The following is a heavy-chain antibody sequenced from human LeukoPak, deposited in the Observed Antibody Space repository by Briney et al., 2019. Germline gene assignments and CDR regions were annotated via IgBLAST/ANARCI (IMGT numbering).Heavy chain of an antibody. CDR1: GFTFDDYA. CDR3: AKDPTADDIGYFDY. CDR2: ISWNSGSI. J-gene: IGHJ4*02. V-gene: IGHV3-9*01. D-gene: IGHD1-1*01. Sequence: GGSLRLSCAASGFTFDDYAMHWVRQAPGKGLEWVSGISWNSGSIGYADSVGGRFTISRDNAKNSLYLQMNSLRAEDTALYYCAKDPTADDIGYFDYWGQGTLVTVSS.